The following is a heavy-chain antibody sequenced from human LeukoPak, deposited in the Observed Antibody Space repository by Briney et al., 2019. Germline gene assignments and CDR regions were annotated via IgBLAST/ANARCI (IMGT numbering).Heavy chain of an antibody. D-gene: IGHD3-9*01. CDR1: GFTFSSSA. CDR3: VADRDILTCYYKFYL. J-gene: IGHJ4*02. CDR2: IVVGSGKT. V-gene: IGHV1-58*01. Sequence: GASVKVSCKASGFTFSSSAVQWVRQARGQRLEWIGWIVVGSGKTNYAQKSQERVTINRDMSTSTDYMELGSLRSEDAAVYYCVADRDILTCYYKFYLRGQGTLVTVSS.